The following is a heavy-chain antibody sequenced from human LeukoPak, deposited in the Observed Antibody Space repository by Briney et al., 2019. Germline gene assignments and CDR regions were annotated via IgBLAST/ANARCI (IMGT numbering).Heavy chain of an antibody. CDR1: GFTFTTYA. Sequence: HAGGSLRLSCAAAGFTFTTYAMHWVRQAPGKGLEWVAVVWYDGSDTYYGDSVKGRFTISRDNSKNTLYLQMNSLRGEDTAVYYSSKGGSTWCYFDYWGQGTLVTVSS. CDR3: SKGGSTWCYFDY. CDR2: VWYDGSDT. J-gene: IGHJ4*02. V-gene: IGHV3-33*06. D-gene: IGHD6-13*01.